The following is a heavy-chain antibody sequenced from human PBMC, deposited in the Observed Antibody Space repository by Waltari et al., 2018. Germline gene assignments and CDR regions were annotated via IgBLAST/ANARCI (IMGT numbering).Heavy chain of an antibody. CDR1: GYTFTSYA. CDR2: INAGNGNT. V-gene: IGHV1-3*01. J-gene: IGHJ4*02. D-gene: IGHD3-22*01. CDR3: ARVYYDSSGPDPFDY. Sequence: QVQLVQSGAEVKKPGASVKVSCKASGYTFTSYAMHWVRQAPGQRLEWMGWINAGNGNTKYAQKFQGRVTITRDTSASTAYMELSSLRSEDTAVYYCARVYYDSSGPDPFDYWGQGTLVTVSS.